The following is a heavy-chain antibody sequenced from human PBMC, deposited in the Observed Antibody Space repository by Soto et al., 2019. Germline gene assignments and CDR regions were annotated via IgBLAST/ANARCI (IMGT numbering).Heavy chain of an antibody. CDR2: IYYSGST. J-gene: IGHJ4*02. CDR3: ARRLWEVTTSLGYFDY. D-gene: IGHD1-26*01. Sequence: SETLSLTCTVSGGSISSSSYYWGWIRQPPGKGLEWIGSIYYSGSTYYNPSLKSRVTISVDTSKNQFSLKLSSVTAADTAVYYCARRLWEVTTSLGYFDYWGQGTLVTVSS. V-gene: IGHV4-39*01. CDR1: GGSISSSSYY.